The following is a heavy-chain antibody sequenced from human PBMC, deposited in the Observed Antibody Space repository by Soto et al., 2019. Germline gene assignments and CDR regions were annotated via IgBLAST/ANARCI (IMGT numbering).Heavy chain of an antibody. CDR2: IYYSGST. CDR3: ARRYGGNFDY. D-gene: IGHD3-16*01. V-gene: IGHV4-59*01. Sequence: PSETLSLTCTVSGGSISSYYWSWIRQPPGKGLEWIGYIYYSGSTNYNPSLKSRVTISVDTSKNQFSLKLSSVTAADTAVYYCARRYGGNFDYWAQGTLVPVSS. CDR1: GGSISSYY. J-gene: IGHJ4*02.